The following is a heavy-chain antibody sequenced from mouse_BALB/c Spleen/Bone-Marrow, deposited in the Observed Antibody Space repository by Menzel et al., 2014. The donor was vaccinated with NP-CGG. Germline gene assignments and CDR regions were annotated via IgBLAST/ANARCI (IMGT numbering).Heavy chain of an antibody. V-gene: IGHV14-3*02. CDR2: IDPANGNT. CDR3: AVYDYEGFAY. Sequence: VQLQQSGAELVKPGASVKLSCTASGFNIKDTYMHWVKQRPEQGLEWIGRIDPANGNTKYDPKFQGKATITADTSSNTAYLQLSSLTSKDAAVFYCAVYDYEGFAYGGQGTLVTVSA. D-gene: IGHD2-4*01. J-gene: IGHJ3*01. CDR1: GFNIKDTY.